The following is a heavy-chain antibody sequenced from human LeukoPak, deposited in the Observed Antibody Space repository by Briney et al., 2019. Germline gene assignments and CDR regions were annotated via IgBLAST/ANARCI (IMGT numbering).Heavy chain of an antibody. Sequence: SETLSLTCSVSGDSISSFSWSWIRQPPGKGLEWIGYIYYSGSTIYNPSLKSRVTISVDMSKNQFSLKMSSVTAADTAVYYCARHGENSLYNWFDPWGQGTLVTVSS. CDR1: GDSISSFS. J-gene: IGHJ5*02. D-gene: IGHD4-23*01. V-gene: IGHV4-59*08. CDR3: ARHGENSLYNWFDP. CDR2: IYYSGST.